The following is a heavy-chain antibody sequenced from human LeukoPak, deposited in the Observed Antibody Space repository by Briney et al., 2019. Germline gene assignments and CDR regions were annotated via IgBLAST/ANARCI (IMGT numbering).Heavy chain of an antibody. V-gene: IGHV1-18*01. J-gene: IGHJ4*02. CDR3: ARDESSSWYCMDY. Sequence: ASVKVSCKASGYTFTRYGITWVRQAPGQGLEWMGWISGSNGNTNYAQKLQGRVTMTTDTSTSTAYMELRSLRSDDTAVYYCARDESSSWYCMDYWGQGTLVTVSS. CDR2: ISGSNGNT. D-gene: IGHD6-13*01. CDR1: GYTFTRYG.